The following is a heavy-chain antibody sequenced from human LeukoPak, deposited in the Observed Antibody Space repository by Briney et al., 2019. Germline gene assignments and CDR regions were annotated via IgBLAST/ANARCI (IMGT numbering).Heavy chain of an antibody. V-gene: IGHV4-59*11. J-gene: IGHJ4*02. CDR2: IHHTGGT. Sequence: SETLSLTCTVSGGSISSHFWSCIRQPPGKGLEWIGYIHHTGGTKYNPSLRSRVTMSADSSKNQFSLRLTSVTAADTAIYYYASTGPGGYSGQGILVTVSS. D-gene: IGHD1-14*01. CDR3: ASTGPGGY. CDR1: GGSISSHF.